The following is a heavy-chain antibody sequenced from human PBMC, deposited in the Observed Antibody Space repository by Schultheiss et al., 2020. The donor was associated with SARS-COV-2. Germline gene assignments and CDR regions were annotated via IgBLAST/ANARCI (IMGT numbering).Heavy chain of an antibody. J-gene: IGHJ4*02. D-gene: IGHD4-17*01. CDR2: ISGSGATT. Sequence: GESLKISCAVSGFPFSGYAMSWVRQAPGKGLEWVSTISGSGATTYYADSVKGRFTISRDNSKNTLYLQMNSLRAEDTAVYYCARDRSPYYGDYVGPLDYWGQGTLVTVSS. CDR3: ARDRSPYYGDYVGPLDY. CDR1: GFPFSGYA. V-gene: IGHV3-23*01.